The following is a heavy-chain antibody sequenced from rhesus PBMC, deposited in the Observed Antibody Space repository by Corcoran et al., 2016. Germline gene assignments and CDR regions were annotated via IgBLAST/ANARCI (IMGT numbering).Heavy chain of an antibody. D-gene: IGHD4-17*01. CDR3: ARDANYEEYFEF. V-gene: IGHV4S9*01. CDR1: GGSISDSYY. J-gene: IGHJ1*01. CDR2: IYGNSAST. Sequence: QAQLQESGPGLVKPSETLSLTCAVSGGSISDSYYLNWIRPPPGKGLEWLGNIYGNSASTYYNPSLKSRVTISKDTSKNQFFLKLSSVTAADTAVYYCARDANYEEYFEFWGQGALVTVSS.